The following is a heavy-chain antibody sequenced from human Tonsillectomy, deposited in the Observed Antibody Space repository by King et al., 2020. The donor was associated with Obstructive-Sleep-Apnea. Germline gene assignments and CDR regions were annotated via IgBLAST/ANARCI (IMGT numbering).Heavy chain of an antibody. CDR3: ARDNSGDYSLFYGMDV. J-gene: IGHJ6*02. CDR1: GFIFRTYP. Sequence: VQLVESGGGVVQPGRSLRLSCAASGFIFRTYPMHWVRQAPGKGLEWVAVISYDGDYKYYGDSVKGRFTISRDNSKNTVHLQMNSLRAEDTAIYYCARDNSGDYSLFYGMDVWGQGTTVTVSS. CDR2: ISYDGDYK. D-gene: IGHD4-17*01. V-gene: IGHV3-30*04.